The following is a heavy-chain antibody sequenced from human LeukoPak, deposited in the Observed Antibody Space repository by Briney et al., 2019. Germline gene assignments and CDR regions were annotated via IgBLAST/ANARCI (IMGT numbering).Heavy chain of an antibody. CDR3: AEGEDDSSGYYYY. V-gene: IGHV1-69*13. CDR2: IIPIFGTA. J-gene: IGHJ4*02. D-gene: IGHD3-22*01. CDR1: GGTFSSYA. Sequence: SVKVSCKASGGTFSSYAISWVRQAPGQGLEWVGGIIPIFGTANYAQKFQGRVTITADESTSTAYMELSSLRSEDTAVYYCAEGEDDSSGYYYYWGQGTLVTVSS.